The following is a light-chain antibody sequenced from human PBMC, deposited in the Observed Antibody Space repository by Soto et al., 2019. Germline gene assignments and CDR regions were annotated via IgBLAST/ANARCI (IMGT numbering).Light chain of an antibody. CDR1: QSVNSK. V-gene: IGKV3-15*01. CDR3: QQYGDWPYT. J-gene: IGKJ2*01. Sequence: EIVMTQSPATLSVSPGERATLSCRASQSVNSKLAWYQQKPGQPPRLLISGASTTTTGLPPRFRGTGAGTEFTLTISSLQSEDFAVYYCQQYGDWPYTFGQGTKLEFK. CDR2: GAS.